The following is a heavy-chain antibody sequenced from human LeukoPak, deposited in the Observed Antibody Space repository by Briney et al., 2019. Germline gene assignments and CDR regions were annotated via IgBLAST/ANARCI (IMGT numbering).Heavy chain of an antibody. CDR1: GGSISSGGYY. V-gene: IGHV4-61*08. CDR2: IYYSGST. J-gene: IGHJ6*02. Sequence: SQTLSLTCTVSGGSISSGGYYWSWIRQPPGKGLEWIGYIYYSGSTNYNPSLKSRVTISVDTSKNQFSLKLSSVTAADTAVYYCARHGVDDILTGYSHYYYYGMDVWGQGTTVTVSS. D-gene: IGHD3-9*01. CDR3: ARHGVDDILTGYSHYYYYGMDV.